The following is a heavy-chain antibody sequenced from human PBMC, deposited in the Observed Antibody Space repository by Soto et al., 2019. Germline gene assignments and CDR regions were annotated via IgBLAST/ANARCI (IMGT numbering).Heavy chain of an antibody. J-gene: IGHJ4*02. CDR2: ISYDGSNK. Sequence: PGGSLRLSCAASGFTFSSYGMHWVRQAPGKGLEWVAVISYDGSNKYYADSVKGRFNISRDNSKNTLYLQMNSLRAEDTAVYYCAKNPDYDILTGPDYWGQGTLVTVSS. CDR3: AKNPDYDILTGPDY. V-gene: IGHV3-30*18. CDR1: GFTFSSYG. D-gene: IGHD3-9*01.